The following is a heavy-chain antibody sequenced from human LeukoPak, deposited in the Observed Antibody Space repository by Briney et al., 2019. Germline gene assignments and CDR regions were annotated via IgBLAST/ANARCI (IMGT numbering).Heavy chain of an antibody. CDR2: IYHSGST. V-gene: IGHV4-38-2*02. CDR3: ARADVRPGYVWGSYRPIDY. Sequence: KPSETLSLTCTVSGYSISSGYYWGWIRQPPRKGLEWIGSIYHSGSTYYNPSLKSRVTISVDTSKNQFSLKLSSVTAADTAVYYCARADVRPGYVWGSYRPIDYWGQGTLVTASS. J-gene: IGHJ4*02. D-gene: IGHD3-16*02. CDR1: GYSISSGYY.